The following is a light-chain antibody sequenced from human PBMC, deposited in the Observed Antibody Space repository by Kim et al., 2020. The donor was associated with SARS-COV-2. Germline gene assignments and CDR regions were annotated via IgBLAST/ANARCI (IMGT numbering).Light chain of an antibody. Sequence: GQSIAISCTGTGSDVGNYNYVTWYQQHPGKAPKLLIYYVNKRPSGVSNRFSGSKSGNTASLTISGLQAEDEADYYCSSYTTSFTYVFGTGTRSPS. CDR3: SSYTTSFTYV. CDR2: YVN. CDR1: GSDVGNYNY. V-gene: IGLV2-14*04. J-gene: IGLJ1*01.